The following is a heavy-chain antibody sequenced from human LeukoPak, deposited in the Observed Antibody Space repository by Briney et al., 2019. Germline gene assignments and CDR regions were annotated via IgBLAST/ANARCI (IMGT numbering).Heavy chain of an antibody. Sequence: GGSLRLSCAASGFTFSSYAIYWVRQAPGKGLECVTFVSYDGGKKDYADSVKGRFTISRDNSKNTLYLQMNSLRAEDTAVYYCARDARIAVAGTSYYYYYMDVWGKGTTVTVSS. CDR3: ARDARIAVAGTSYYYYYMDV. D-gene: IGHD6-19*01. CDR2: VSYDGGKK. V-gene: IGHV3-30*04. J-gene: IGHJ6*03. CDR1: GFTFSSYA.